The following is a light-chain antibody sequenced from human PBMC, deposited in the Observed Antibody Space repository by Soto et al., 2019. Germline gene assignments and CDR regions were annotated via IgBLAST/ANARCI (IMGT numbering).Light chain of an antibody. V-gene: IGKV1-5*03. J-gene: IGKJ1*01. Sequence: DIRMTQSPSTLSASVGDRVTITCRASQSISSRLAWYQQKSGKAPKLLIYKASSLESGVPSRFSGSGSETEFILTISSLQPDDFASYYCQQYNSYFPTFGQGTKVEIK. CDR2: KAS. CDR3: QQYNSYFPT. CDR1: QSISSR.